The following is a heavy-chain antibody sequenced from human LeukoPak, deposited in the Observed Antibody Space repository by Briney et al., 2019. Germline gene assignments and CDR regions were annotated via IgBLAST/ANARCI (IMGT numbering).Heavy chain of an antibody. CDR2: ISGSGGST. V-gene: IGHV3-23*01. CDR3: AKEGSIAVAGTDVYGMDV. J-gene: IGHJ6*02. D-gene: IGHD6-19*01. Sequence: GGSLRLSCAASGFTFSSYAMSWVRQAPGKGLEWVSAISGSGGSTYYADSVKGRFTISRDNSKNTLYLQMNSLRAEDTAVYYCAKEGSIAVAGTDVYGMDVWGQGTTVTVSS. CDR1: GFTFSSYA.